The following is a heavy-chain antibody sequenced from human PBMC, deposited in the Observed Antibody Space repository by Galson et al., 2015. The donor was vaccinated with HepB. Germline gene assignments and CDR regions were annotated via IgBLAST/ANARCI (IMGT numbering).Heavy chain of an antibody. CDR2: IDPSDSYT. D-gene: IGHD5-18*01. V-gene: IGHV5-10-1*01. J-gene: IGHJ4*02. Sequence: QSGAEVKKPGESLRISCKGSGYSFTSYWISWVRQMPGKGLEWMGRIDPSDSYTNYSPSFQGHVAISADKSISTAYLQWSSLKASDTAMYYCASGRYSYGYFDYWGQGTLVTVSS. CDR1: GYSFTSYW. CDR3: ASGRYSYGYFDY.